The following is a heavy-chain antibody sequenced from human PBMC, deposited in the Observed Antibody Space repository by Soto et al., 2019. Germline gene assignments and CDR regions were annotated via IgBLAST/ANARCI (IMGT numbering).Heavy chain of an antibody. D-gene: IGHD6-19*01. CDR3: AKDKYSNGPSPFDY. Sequence: LRLSCAASGFTFSSYGMHWVRQAPGKGLEWVAVISYDGSNKYYADSVKGRFTISRDNSKNTLYLQMNSLRAEDTAVYYCAKDKYSNGPSPFDYWGQGTLVTVSS. CDR2: ISYDGSNK. V-gene: IGHV3-30*18. J-gene: IGHJ4*02. CDR1: GFTFSSYG.